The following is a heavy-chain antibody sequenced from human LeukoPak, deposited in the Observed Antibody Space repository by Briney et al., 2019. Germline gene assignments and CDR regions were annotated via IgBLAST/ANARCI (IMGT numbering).Heavy chain of an antibody. V-gene: IGHV3-23*01. CDR2: ISGSGGST. Sequence: PGGSLRLSCAASGFTFSSYGMSWVRQAPGKGLEWVSAISGSGGSTYYADSVKGRFTISRDNSKNTLYLQMNSLRAEDTAVYYCALTTVTYYYYMDVWGKGTTVTISS. D-gene: IGHD4-17*01. CDR3: ALTTVTYYYYMDV. CDR1: GFTFSSYG. J-gene: IGHJ6*03.